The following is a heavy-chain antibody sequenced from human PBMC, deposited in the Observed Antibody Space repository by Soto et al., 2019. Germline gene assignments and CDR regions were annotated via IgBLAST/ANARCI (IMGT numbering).Heavy chain of an antibody. CDR2: ISSSSSYI. D-gene: IGHD2-15*01. CDR3: ARVGAMVAALAS. Sequence: EVQLVESGGGLVKPGGSLRLSCAASGFTFSSYSMNWVRQAPGKGLEWVSSISSSSSYIYYADSVKGRLTISSDNAKNSLYLQMNSLRAEDTAVYYCARVGAMVAALASWGQGTLVTVSS. V-gene: IGHV3-21*01. J-gene: IGHJ4*02. CDR1: GFTFSSYS.